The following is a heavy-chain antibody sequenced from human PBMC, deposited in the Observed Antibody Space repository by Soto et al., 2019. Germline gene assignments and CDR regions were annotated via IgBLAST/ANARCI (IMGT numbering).Heavy chain of an antibody. Sequence: GGSLRLSCAASGFTFSSYDMHWVRQATGKGLEWVSAIGTAGDTYYPGSVKGRFTISRENAKNSLYLQMNSLRAGDTAVYYCARGYSLASWGSYPHPIDYWGQGTLVTVSS. CDR2: IGTAGDT. CDR3: ARGYSLASWGSYPHPIDY. D-gene: IGHD3-16*02. CDR1: GFTFSSYD. V-gene: IGHV3-13*01. J-gene: IGHJ4*02.